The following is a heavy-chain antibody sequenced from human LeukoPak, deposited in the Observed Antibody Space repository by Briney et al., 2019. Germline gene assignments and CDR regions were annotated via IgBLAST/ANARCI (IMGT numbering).Heavy chain of an antibody. CDR2: IRYDGSTK. CDR1: GFTFSSYG. J-gene: IGHJ4*02. Sequence: GGSLRLSCAASGFTFSSYGMHWVRKVPARGLGWVAFIRYDGSTKYNADSVRGRFTISRDNSKNTLYLQMNSLRAEDTAVYYCARFIAAPYYFDYWGRGTLVTASS. V-gene: IGHV3-30*02. D-gene: IGHD6-13*01. CDR3: ARFIAAPYYFDY.